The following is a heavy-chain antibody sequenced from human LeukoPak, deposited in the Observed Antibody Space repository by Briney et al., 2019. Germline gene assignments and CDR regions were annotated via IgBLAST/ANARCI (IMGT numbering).Heavy chain of an antibody. J-gene: IGHJ6*03. Sequence: QSGGSLRLSCAASGLTFRSYGMHWVRQAPGKGLEWVAFIRYDGSNKHYADSVKGRFTISRDNSKNTLYLQMNSLRAEDTAVFYCAKDYYDRSGYFRYYYYYMDVWGKGTTVTVSS. V-gene: IGHV3-30*02. CDR3: AKDYYDRSGYFRYYYYYMDV. CDR2: IRYDGSNK. CDR1: GLTFRSYG. D-gene: IGHD3-22*01.